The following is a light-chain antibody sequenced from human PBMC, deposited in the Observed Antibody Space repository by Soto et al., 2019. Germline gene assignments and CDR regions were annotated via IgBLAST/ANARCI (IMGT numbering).Light chain of an antibody. V-gene: IGKV3-15*01. CDR3: QQYFEWPPMT. J-gene: IGKJ1*01. CDR1: ETVATN. CDR2: GAS. Sequence: VMTQSPSTLSVSPGERAILSCCASETVATNLAWYQQKPGQAPRLLISGASTRAAGISDRFRGSGSGTAFTLTVSSLRSEDSAIYYCQQYFEWPPMTFGQGTKVEI.